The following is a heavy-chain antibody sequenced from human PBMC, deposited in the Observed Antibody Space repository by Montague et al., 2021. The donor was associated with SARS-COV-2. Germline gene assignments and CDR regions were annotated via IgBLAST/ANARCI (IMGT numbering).Heavy chain of an antibody. J-gene: IGHJ6*02. CDR2: IYYSGST. CDR3: ARVGRQQLVRLSGMDV. D-gene: IGHD6-13*01. Sequence: SETLSLTCAVSGGSISSSSYYWGWIRQPPGKGLEWIGSIYYSGSTYYKPCLESRVTISADTSKNQFSLKLSSVTAADTAVYYCARVGRQQLVRLSGMDVWGQGTTVTVSS. CDR1: GGSISSSSYY. V-gene: IGHV4-39*07.